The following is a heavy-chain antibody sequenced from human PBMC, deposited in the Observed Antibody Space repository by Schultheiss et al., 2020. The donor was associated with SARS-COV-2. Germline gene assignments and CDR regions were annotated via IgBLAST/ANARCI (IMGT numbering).Heavy chain of an antibody. CDR3: AREGGGDYLSIYYFDY. Sequence: SETLSLTCTVSGGSISSSSYYWGWIRQPPGKGLEWIGYIYYSGSTNYNPSLKSRVTISVDTSKNQFSLKLSSVTAADTAVYYCAREGGGDYLSIYYFDYWGQGTLVTVSS. CDR2: IYYSGST. J-gene: IGHJ4*02. V-gene: IGHV4-61*01. CDR1: GGSISSSSYY. D-gene: IGHD4-17*01.